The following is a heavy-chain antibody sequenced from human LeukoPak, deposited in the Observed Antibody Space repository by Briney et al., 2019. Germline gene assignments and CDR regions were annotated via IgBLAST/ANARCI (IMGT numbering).Heavy chain of an antibody. J-gene: IGHJ5*02. CDR2: IYHSGHT. Sequence: SETLSLTCTVSGASVSSDYWSWIRQSPGRGLEWIGYIYHSGHTMSNPSLKSRVSLSLDASNNQFSLKLSSVTAADTAVYYCARHPFQYPFDHWGQGTVVSVSS. D-gene: IGHD4-11*01. CDR3: ARHPFQYPFDH. V-gene: IGHV4-59*08. CDR1: GASVSSDY.